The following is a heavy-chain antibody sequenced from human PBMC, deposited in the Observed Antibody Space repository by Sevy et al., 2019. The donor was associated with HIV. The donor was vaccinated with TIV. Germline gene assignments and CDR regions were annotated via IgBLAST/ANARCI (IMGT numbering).Heavy chain of an antibody. V-gene: IGHV1-46*01. CDR1: GYTFTSYY. Sequence: ASVKVSCKASGYTFTSYYMHWVRQAPGQGLEWMGIINPSGGSTSYAQKFQGRVTMTRDTSTSTVYMELSSLRSEDTAVYYCARDIHYDYVWGSYRYPDYWGQGTLVTVSS. CDR2: INPSGGST. D-gene: IGHD3-16*02. J-gene: IGHJ4*02. CDR3: ARDIHYDYVWGSYRYPDY.